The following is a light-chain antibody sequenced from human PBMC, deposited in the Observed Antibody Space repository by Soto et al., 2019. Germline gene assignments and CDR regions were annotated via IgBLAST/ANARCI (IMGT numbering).Light chain of an antibody. Sequence: EIVMTQSPATLSLSPGERATLSCRASQSVSSSYLAWYQQQPGQAPRLLIYGASSRATGIPDRFSGSGSGTDFTLTISRLEPEDFAVYYCQQYGSSPQTFGQGTKVDI. CDR3: QQYGSSPQT. J-gene: IGKJ1*01. V-gene: IGKV3-20*01. CDR2: GAS. CDR1: QSVSSSY.